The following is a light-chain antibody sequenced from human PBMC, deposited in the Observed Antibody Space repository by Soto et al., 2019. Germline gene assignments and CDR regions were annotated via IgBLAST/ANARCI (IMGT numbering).Light chain of an antibody. CDR3: QQSYTIPFT. J-gene: IGKJ3*01. Sequence: DIPMTQPPSSLSASVGDRVTLTCRASQSISTYVNWYLQKPGKAPQLLIYAASSLQSGVPSRFSGSGSGTDFTLTISSLQPEDFATYYCQQSYTIPFTFGPGTKV. CDR1: QSISTY. V-gene: IGKV1-39*01. CDR2: AAS.